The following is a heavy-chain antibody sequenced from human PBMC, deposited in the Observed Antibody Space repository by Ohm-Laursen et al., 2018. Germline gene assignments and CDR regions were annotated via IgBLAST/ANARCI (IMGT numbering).Heavy chain of an antibody. CDR2: LYYSGTT. D-gene: IGHD3-9*01. CDR1: GLSISNSNW. J-gene: IGHJ4*02. CDR3: ATSPHDIMSSKDY. V-gene: IGHV4-28*01. Sequence: EALSLTCDVSGLSISNSNWWGWIRQPPGKGLEWVGYLYYSGTTYYNPSLKSRVTMSVDTSKNQFSVKLTSVTAVDTAVYYCATSPHDIMSSKDYWGQGTLVTVSS.